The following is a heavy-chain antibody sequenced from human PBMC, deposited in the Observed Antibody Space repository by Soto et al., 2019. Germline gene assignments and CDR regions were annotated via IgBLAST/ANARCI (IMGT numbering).Heavy chain of an antibody. J-gene: IGHJ5*02. CDR1: GGSITSSSHF. CDR3: AGQTFTIAAASYGRSNWFDP. CDR2: IYFTGNT. Sequence: ETLSLTCTASGGSITSSSHFWGWVRQPPGKGLEWIGTIYFTGNTYYTPSLKSRLTMSIDTSKNEFSLRLNSVTAADTAVYYCAGQTFTIAAASYGRSNWFDPWGPGTLVTVSS. D-gene: IGHD3-16*01. V-gene: IGHV4-39*01.